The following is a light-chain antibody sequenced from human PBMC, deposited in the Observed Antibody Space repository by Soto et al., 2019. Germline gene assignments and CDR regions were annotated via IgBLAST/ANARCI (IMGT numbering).Light chain of an antibody. Sequence: QSALTQPASVSGSPGQSITISCTGTSSDVGGYNYVSWYQQHPGKAPKLMIYEVSNRPSGVSNRFSGSKSGNTASLTISGIQAEDAADYYCSSYTSSSTRVFGGGPKLTFL. CDR2: EVS. V-gene: IGLV2-14*01. J-gene: IGLJ3*02. CDR3: SSYTSSSTRV. CDR1: SSDVGGYNY.